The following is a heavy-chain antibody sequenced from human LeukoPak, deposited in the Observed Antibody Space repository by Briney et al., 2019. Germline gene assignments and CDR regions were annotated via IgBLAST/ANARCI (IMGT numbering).Heavy chain of an antibody. CDR3: ARDAVVVITTDAFDI. V-gene: IGHV3-33*01. Sequence: GGSLRLSCAASGFTFSSYGMHWVRQAPGKGLEWVAVIWYDGSNKYYADSVKGRFTISRDNSKNTLYLQMNSLRAEDTAVYYCARDAVVVITTDAFDIWGQGTMVTVSS. CDR1: GFTFSSYG. J-gene: IGHJ3*02. D-gene: IGHD3-22*01. CDR2: IWYDGSNK.